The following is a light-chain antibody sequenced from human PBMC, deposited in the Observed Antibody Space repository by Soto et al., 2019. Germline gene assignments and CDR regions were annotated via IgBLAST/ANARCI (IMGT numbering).Light chain of an antibody. V-gene: IGKV3-20*01. CDR3: QQYGSTPLT. CDR1: QSVSSSY. Sequence: EIVLTQSPGTLSLSPGERATLSCRASQSVSSSYLAWYQQKPGQAPRLLIYGASSRATGIPDRFSGSGSGTDFTLTISRLEPEDFAEYYCQQYGSTPLTFGGGTKVDMK. J-gene: IGKJ4*01. CDR2: GAS.